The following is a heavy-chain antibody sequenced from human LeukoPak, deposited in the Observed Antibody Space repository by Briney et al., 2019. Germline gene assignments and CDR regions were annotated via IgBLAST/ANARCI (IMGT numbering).Heavy chain of an antibody. CDR2: ISYDGSNK. Sequence: PGGSLRLSCAASGFTFSSYAMHWVRQAPGKGLEWVAVISYDGSNKYYADSVKGRFTISRDNSKNTLYLQMNSLRAEDTAVYYCSSGWLFGYWGQGTLVTVSS. CDR3: SSGWLFGY. J-gene: IGHJ4*02. CDR1: GFTFSSYA. V-gene: IGHV3-30*04. D-gene: IGHD3-10*01.